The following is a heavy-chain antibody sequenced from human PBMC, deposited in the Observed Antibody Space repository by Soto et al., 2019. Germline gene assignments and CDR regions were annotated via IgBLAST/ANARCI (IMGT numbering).Heavy chain of an antibody. J-gene: IGHJ4*02. CDR1: GYTFTNYG. D-gene: IGHD2-2*01. Sequence: QVQLVQSGAEVREPGASVKVSCKASGYTFTNYGVSWVRQAPGQGLEWMGWIGGYKGNTNYAQKLQGRVTLTTDTTTSTDYVAQRGLKPDATAVYYCDPHALATGMPSGYWGQGTLVPVSP. V-gene: IGHV1-18*01. CDR2: IGGYKGNT. CDR3: DPHALATGMPSGY.